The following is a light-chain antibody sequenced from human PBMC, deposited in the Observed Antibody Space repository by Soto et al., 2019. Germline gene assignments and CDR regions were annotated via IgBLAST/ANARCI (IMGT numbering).Light chain of an antibody. Sequence: DIQMTQSPSSLSASVGDRVTITCRASQDIGSWLAWYQQKPGKAPKILIYAAASLQTGVPFRFSYTFSGTDFTLNIISLQPEDFGTYFCQQANTFPLTFGPGTTVDIK. CDR3: QQANTFPLT. J-gene: IGKJ3*01. V-gene: IGKV1-12*01. CDR1: QDIGSW. CDR2: AAA.